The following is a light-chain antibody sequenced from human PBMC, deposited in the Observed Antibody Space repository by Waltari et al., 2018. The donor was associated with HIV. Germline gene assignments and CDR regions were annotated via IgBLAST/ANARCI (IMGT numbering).Light chain of an antibody. J-gene: IGKJ1*01. CDR3: MQATQFPWT. CDR1: QSLVPSDGNTY. V-gene: IGKV2-24*01. Sequence: DFLMPQTPLPSPVTLGQPASISCRSSQSLVPSDGNTYLSWLQQRPGQPPRLLIYKISNRCSGVPDRFSGSGAGTEFTLKIRRVEAEDVGVYYCMQATQFPWTFGQGTKVEIK. CDR2: KIS.